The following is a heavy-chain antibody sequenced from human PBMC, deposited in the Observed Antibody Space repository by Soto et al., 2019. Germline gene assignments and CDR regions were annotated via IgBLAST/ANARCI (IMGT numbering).Heavy chain of an antibody. CDR3: AKEFAQYLDY. Sequence: GGSLRLSCAASGFSFRTYGMHWVRQAPGKGLEWVAVISYDGSNKYYADSVKGRFTISRDNSKNTLYLQMNSLRAEDTAVYYCAKEFAQYLDYWGQGTLVTVSS. V-gene: IGHV3-30*18. CDR2: ISYDGSNK. J-gene: IGHJ4*02. D-gene: IGHD3-16*01. CDR1: GFSFRTYG.